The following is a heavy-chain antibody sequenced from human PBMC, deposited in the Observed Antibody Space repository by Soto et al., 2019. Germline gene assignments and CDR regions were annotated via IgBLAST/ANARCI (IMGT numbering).Heavy chain of an antibody. J-gene: IGHJ5*02. CDR3: ARLALSTTGTGRFSRWRGP. CDR1: GTSVSSNAYY. CDR2: ICHSGAT. D-gene: IGHD1-1*01. Sequence: SETLSLPCTLSGTSVSSNAYYWRWIRQSQGIGLERNGYICHSGATSYYPALRGRVTISVDTSKNQFSRMLPLVTAEDAAVYYCARLALSTTGTGRFSRWRGPWGQRTLVTV. V-gene: IGHV4-61*08.